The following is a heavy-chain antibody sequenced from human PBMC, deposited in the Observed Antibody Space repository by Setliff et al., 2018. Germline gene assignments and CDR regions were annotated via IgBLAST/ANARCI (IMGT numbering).Heavy chain of an antibody. CDR1: GFPFSSSP. V-gene: IGHV3-23*01. D-gene: IGHD6-13*01. J-gene: IGHJ4*01. CDR2: FATGGGA. Sequence: HPGGSLRLSCVTSGFPFSSSPMTWVRQAPGKGLEWVCAFATGGGAYYADSVRGRFTISRDNSRDTLFLLMTDLRPEDTAVYYCAAGVIDYWGQGTVVTVSS. CDR3: AAGVIDY.